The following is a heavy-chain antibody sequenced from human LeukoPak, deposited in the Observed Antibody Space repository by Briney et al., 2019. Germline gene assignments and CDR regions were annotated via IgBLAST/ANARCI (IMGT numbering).Heavy chain of an antibody. CDR2: IKKDGSEK. CDR3: AKVGTDRYCSSTSCLYFDY. Sequence: GGSLRLSCAASGFTFSSYWMSWVRQAPGKELEWVANIKKDGSEKYYVDSVKGRFTISRDNAKNSLYLQMNSLRAEDTALYYCAKVGTDRYCSSTSCLYFDYWGQGTLVTVSS. J-gene: IGHJ4*01. CDR1: GFTFSSYW. D-gene: IGHD2-2*01. V-gene: IGHV3-7*03.